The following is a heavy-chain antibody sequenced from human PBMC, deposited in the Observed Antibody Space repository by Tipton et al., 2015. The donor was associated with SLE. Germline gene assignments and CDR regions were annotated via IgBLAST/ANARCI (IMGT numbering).Heavy chain of an antibody. CDR2: IYHSGST. J-gene: IGHJ2*01. Sequence: TLSLTCAVSGGSVSSSSWWSWVRQAPGKGLEWIGQIYHSGSTIYNPSLKSRVTISMDKSNNQFSLNLSSVTAADTAVYYCARGLIYDFWRGYGGSHWYFDPWGRGTLVTVSS. D-gene: IGHD3-3*01. CDR3: ARGLIYDFWRGYGGSHWYFDP. CDR1: GGSVSSSSW. V-gene: IGHV4-4*02.